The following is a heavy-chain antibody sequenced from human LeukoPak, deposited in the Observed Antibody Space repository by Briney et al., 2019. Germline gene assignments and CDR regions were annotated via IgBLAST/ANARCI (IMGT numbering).Heavy chain of an antibody. V-gene: IGHV3-30-3*01. CDR2: ISYDGSNK. CDR1: GFTFSSYA. CDR3: ARGFWDIVVVPAAARDWFDP. J-gene: IGHJ5*02. Sequence: GRSLRLSCAASGFTFSSYAMHWVRQAPGKGLEWVAVISYDGSNKYYADPVKGRFTISRDNSKNTLYLQMNSLRAEDTAVYYCARGFWDIVVVPAAARDWFDPWGQGTLVTVSS. D-gene: IGHD2-2*01.